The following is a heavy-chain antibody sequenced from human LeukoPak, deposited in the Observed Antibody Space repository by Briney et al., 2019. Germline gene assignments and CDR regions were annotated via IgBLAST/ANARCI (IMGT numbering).Heavy chain of an antibody. CDR1: GFTFSRHP. D-gene: IGHD6-19*01. CDR3: AKDPRTGAVSGIFYFDY. J-gene: IGHJ4*02. V-gene: IGHV3-30*04. Sequence: GGSLRLSCAASGFTFSRHPMHWVRQAPGKGLEWVAVESVKGRFTISRDNSKNTLYLQMDSLRPEDTAVYYCAKDPRTGAVSGIFYFDYWSQGTLLTVSS.